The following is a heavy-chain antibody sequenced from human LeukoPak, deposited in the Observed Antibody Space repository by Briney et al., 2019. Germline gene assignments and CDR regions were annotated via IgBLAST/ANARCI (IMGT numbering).Heavy chain of an antibody. CDR3: ARTGTAHPNWFDP. J-gene: IGHJ5*02. D-gene: IGHD1-1*01. V-gene: IGHV3-30*02. CDR2: IRYDGSNK. Sequence: GGSLRLSCAASGFTFSSYGMHWVRQAPGKGLEWVAFIRYDGSNKYYADSVKGRFTISRDNAKNSLYLQMNSLRAEDTAVYYCARTGTAHPNWFDPWGQGTLVTVSS. CDR1: GFTFSSYG.